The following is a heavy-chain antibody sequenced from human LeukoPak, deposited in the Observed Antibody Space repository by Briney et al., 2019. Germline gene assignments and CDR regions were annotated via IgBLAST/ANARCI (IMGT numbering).Heavy chain of an antibody. J-gene: IGHJ3*02. CDR2: ISGSGGST. CDR1: GFTVSSNY. V-gene: IGHV3-23*01. Sequence: PGGSLRLSCAASGFTVSSNYMSWVRQAPGKGLEWVSAISGSGGSTYYADSVKGRFTISRDNSKNTLYLQMNSLRAEDTAVYYCAKGVEVEPGAFDIWGQGTMVTVSS. CDR3: AKGVEVEPGAFDI. D-gene: IGHD1-1*01.